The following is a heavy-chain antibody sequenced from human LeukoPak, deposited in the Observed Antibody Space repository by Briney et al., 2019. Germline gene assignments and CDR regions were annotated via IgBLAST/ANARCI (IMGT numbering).Heavy chain of an antibody. J-gene: IGHJ6*03. CDR3: ARHPKVRGVRGYYYYMDV. Sequence: GESLKISCKGSGYSFTSYWIGWVRQMPGKGLEWMVIIYPGDSDTRYSPSFQGQVTISADKSISTAYLQWSSLKASDTAMYYCARHPKVRGVRGYYYYMDVWGKGTTVTVSS. CDR1: GYSFTSYW. CDR2: IYPGDSDT. D-gene: IGHD3-10*01. V-gene: IGHV5-51*01.